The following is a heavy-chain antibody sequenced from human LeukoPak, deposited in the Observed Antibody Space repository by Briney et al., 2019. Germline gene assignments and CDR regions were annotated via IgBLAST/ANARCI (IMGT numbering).Heavy chain of an antibody. J-gene: IGHJ5*02. CDR1: GFTFSDYY. Sequence: GGSLKLSCAASGFTFSDYYMSWTRQAPGKGLEWVSYISSSTRSKYYADSVKGRFTISRDNAKNSLYLQMKSLRAEDTAVYYCARDLELPTTVTTPWGQGTLVTVSS. CDR2: ISSSTRSK. CDR3: ARDLELPTTVTTP. V-gene: IGHV3-11*04. D-gene: IGHD4-17*01.